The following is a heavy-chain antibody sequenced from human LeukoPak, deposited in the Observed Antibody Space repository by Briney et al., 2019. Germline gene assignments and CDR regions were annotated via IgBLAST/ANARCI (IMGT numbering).Heavy chain of an antibody. J-gene: IGHJ6*02. V-gene: IGHV4-59*01. D-gene: IGHD3-10*01. CDR3: ARVVYYYGSGSPTNYYGMDV. Sequence: SETLSLTCTVSGGSISSYYWSWIRQPPGKGLEWIGYIYYSGSTNYNPSLKSRVTISVDTSKNQFSLKLSSVTAADTAVYYCARVVYYYGSGSPTNYYGMDVWGQGTTVTVSS. CDR1: GGSISSYY. CDR2: IYYSGST.